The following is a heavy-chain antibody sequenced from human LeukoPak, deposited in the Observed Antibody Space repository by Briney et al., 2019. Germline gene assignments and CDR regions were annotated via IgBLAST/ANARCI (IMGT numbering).Heavy chain of an antibody. D-gene: IGHD3-16*01. CDR3: AAVLRLDRQEAPFDP. V-gene: IGHV1-58*02. J-gene: IGHJ5*02. CDR2: IVVGSGNT. Sequence: EASVTVSFTASGFTFTISAMQWVRQARGQRLGWIGWIVVGSGNTNYAQEFQERVTITRDMSTSTAYMELSSLRSEDTAVYSCAAVLRLDRQEAPFDPWGQGTLVTVSS. CDR1: GFTFTISA.